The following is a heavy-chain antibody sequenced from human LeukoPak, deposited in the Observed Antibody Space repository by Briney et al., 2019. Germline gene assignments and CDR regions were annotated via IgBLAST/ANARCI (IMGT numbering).Heavy chain of an antibody. J-gene: IGHJ6*03. CDR2: IIHSGRT. D-gene: IGHD2-2*01. CDR1: GGSFSDYH. Sequence: PSETLSLTCAVYGGSFSDYHWNWIRQTPGKGLEWIGEIIHSGRTNYKSSLKSRVTISLDTSKNQFSLKLSSVTAADTAVYCCARGHLVVVPAAQRAYSYMDVWGNGTTVTVSS. V-gene: IGHV4-34*01. CDR3: ARGHLVVVPAAQRAYSYMDV.